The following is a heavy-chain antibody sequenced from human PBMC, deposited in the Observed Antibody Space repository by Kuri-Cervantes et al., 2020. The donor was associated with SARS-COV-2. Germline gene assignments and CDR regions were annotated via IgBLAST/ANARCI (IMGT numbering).Heavy chain of an antibody. J-gene: IGHJ6*02. D-gene: IGHD6-6*01. CDR3: ARQSSSSSFYNGMDV. Sequence: LRPSCAISGYSVSSNSAAWNCITQSPSRGLEWLGRTYYRSKGNHDYSLSVKSRITINPDTYKNQFSLQLNAVTPEDTAVYYCARQSSSSSFYNGMDVWGQGTTVTVSS. CDR2: TYYRSKGNH. V-gene: IGHV6-1*01. CDR1: GYSVSSNSAA.